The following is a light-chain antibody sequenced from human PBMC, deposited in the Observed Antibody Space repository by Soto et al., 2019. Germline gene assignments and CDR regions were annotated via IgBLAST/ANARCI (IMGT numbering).Light chain of an antibody. CDR3: QHWVDYMWT. CDR2: KAS. J-gene: IGKJ1*01. Sequence: DIHLTQSPSTLSASVGDRVTITCRASQSISSWLAWYQQKPGKAPKLLIYKASTLESGVPSRFSGSGSGTEFTLTISSLQPDDFATYYCQHWVDYMWTFGQGTKGEIK. V-gene: IGKV1-5*03. CDR1: QSISSW.